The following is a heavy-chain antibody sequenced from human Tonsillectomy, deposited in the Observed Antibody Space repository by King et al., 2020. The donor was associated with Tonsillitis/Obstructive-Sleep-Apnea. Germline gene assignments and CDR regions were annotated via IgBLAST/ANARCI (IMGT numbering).Heavy chain of an antibody. D-gene: IGHD6-6*01. Sequence: QLVQSGAEVKKPGESLKISCKGSGYSFTSYWIGWVRQMPGKGLEWMGIIYPGDSDTRYSPSFQGQVTISADKSISTAYLQWRSLKASDTAMYYCARGGGNAYSSSSSYYYYYMDVWGKGTTVTVSS. CDR3: ARGGGNAYSSSSSYYYYYMDV. V-gene: IGHV5-51*01. J-gene: IGHJ6*03. CDR2: IYPGDSDT. CDR1: GYSFTSYW.